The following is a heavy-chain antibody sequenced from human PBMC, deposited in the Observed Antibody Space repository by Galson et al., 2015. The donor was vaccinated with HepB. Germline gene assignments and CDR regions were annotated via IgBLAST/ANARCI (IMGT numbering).Heavy chain of an antibody. CDR2: INQDGTDK. Sequence: SLRLSCAASGFTFSNYWMSWVRQAPGKGLEWVANINQDGTDKYYADSVKGRFAISRDNAKNSLYLQMNSLRADDTALYYCARDPGVGSGLVHFFNFWGQGTLVSVSS. J-gene: IGHJ4*02. V-gene: IGHV3-7*01. D-gene: IGHD5-18*01. CDR3: ARDPGVGSGLVHFFNF. CDR1: GFTFSNYW.